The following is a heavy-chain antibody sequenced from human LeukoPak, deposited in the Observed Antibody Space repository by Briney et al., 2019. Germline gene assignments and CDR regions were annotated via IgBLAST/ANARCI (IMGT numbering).Heavy chain of an antibody. Sequence: GGSLRLSCAASGFTFSSYAMSWVRQAPGKGLEWVSAISGSGGSTYYADSVKGRFTISKDNSKNTLYLQMNSLRAEDTAVYYCAKDHEAMVRGAIDYWGQGTLVTVSS. CDR2: ISGSGGST. J-gene: IGHJ4*02. D-gene: IGHD3-10*01. CDR3: AKDHEAMVRGAIDY. V-gene: IGHV3-23*01. CDR1: GFTFSSYA.